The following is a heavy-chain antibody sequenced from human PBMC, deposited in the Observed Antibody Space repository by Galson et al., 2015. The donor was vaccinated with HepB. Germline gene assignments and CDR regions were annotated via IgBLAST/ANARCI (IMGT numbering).Heavy chain of an antibody. J-gene: IGHJ4*02. D-gene: IGHD3-22*01. CDR2: IYGNDDK. Sequence: PALVKPTQTLTLTCSFSGFSLDTSGVSVGWIRQPPGKALEWLALIYGNDDKRYSPSLKSRLTITKDTSKNQVVLTMTNMDPVDTATYYCAHSIPLTMIVLVPLFDYWGQGTLVTVSS. CDR1: GFSLDTSGVS. CDR3: AHSIPLTMIVLVPLFDY. V-gene: IGHV2-5*01.